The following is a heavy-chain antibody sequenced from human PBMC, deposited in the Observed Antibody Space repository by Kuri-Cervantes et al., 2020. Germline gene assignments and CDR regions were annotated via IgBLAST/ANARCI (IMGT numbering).Heavy chain of an antibody. V-gene: IGHV4-4*02. Sequence: GSLRLSCAVSGGFISSSNWWSWVRQPPGKGLEWIGEIYHSGSTNYNPSLKSRVTISVDTSKNQFSLKLSSVTAADTAVYYCAREPNWGSGYWGQGTLVTVSS. J-gene: IGHJ4*02. CDR3: AREPNWGSGY. D-gene: IGHD7-27*01. CDR1: GGFISSSNW. CDR2: IYHSGST.